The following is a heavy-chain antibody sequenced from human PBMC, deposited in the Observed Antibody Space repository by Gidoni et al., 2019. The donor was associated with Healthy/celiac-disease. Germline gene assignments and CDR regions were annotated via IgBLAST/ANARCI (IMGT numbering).Heavy chain of an antibody. CDR1: GFTFSNAW. CDR3: TTAQGVHTAMVSYYVMDV. D-gene: IGHD5-18*01. V-gene: IGHV3-15*01. Sequence: EVQLVESGGGLVKPGGSLRLSCAASGFTFSNAWMSWVRQAPGKGLEWVGRIKSKTDGGTTDYAAPVKGRFTISRDDSKNTLYLQMNSLTTEDTAVYYCTTAQGVHTAMVSYYVMDVWGQGTTVTVSS. CDR2: IKSKTDGGTT. J-gene: IGHJ6*02.